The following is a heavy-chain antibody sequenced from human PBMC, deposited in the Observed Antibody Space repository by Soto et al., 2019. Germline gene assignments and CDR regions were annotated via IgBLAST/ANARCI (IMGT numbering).Heavy chain of an antibody. CDR1: GGSFSGYY. D-gene: IGHD2-2*02. CDR2: INHSGST. J-gene: IGHJ1*01. Sequence: QVQLQQWGAGLLKPSETLSLTCAVYGGSFSGYYWSWIRQPPGKGLEWIGEINHSGSTNYNPSLKSRVTISVDTSKNQFSLKLSSVTAADTAVYYCARGRLDIVVVPAAINRYFQHWGQGTLVTVSS. CDR3: ARGRLDIVVVPAAINRYFQH. V-gene: IGHV4-34*01.